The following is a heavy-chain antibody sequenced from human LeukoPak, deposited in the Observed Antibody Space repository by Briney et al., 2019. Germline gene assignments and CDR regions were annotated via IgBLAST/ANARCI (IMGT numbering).Heavy chain of an antibody. CDR2: ITSSGTTT. CDR1: GFTFSDHY. V-gene: IGHV3-11*01. CDR3: ARDPDYGDPD. D-gene: IGHD4-17*01. J-gene: IGHJ4*02. Sequence: GGSLRLPCDASGFTFSDHYMSWFRLSPGKGLEWLSYITSSGTTTDYADSVKGRFTISRDNAKNSMYLQMNNLRPEDTAVYYCARDPDYGDPDWGQGTLVTVSS.